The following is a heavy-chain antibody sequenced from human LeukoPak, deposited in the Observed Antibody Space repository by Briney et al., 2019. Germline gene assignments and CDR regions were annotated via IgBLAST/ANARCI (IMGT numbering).Heavy chain of an antibody. CDR2: INSDGRNI. CDR3: ARAISWNGAQGHMDV. J-gene: IGHJ6*03. D-gene: IGHD1-1*01. Sequence: GGSLRLSCAASGFIFSDYWMHWVRQAPGKGLVWVSRINSDGRNIAYADSVKGRFTISRDNAENTLYLEMNSLTIEDTAVYYCARAISWNGAQGHMDVWGKGTTVTVS. CDR1: GFIFSDYW. V-gene: IGHV3-74*03.